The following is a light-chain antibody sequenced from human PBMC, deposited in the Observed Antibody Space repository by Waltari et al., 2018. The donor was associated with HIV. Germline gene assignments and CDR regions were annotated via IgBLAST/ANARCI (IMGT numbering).Light chain of an antibody. CDR2: DSD. J-gene: IGLJ2*01. CDR1: SSNIETNF. Sequence: QFVLTQPPSLSAAAGQKVTISCSGSSSNIETNFVCWYQQLQGAAPRLLIYDSDKRPSGIPERFSGSKSGTSATLGITGLQTGDEADYYCAAWDNSLYSEVFGGGTKLTAL. CDR3: AAWDNSLYSEV. V-gene: IGLV1-51*01.